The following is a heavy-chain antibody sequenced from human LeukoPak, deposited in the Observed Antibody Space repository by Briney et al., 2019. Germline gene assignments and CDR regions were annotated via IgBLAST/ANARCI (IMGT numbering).Heavy chain of an antibody. CDR2: ISGSGGST. CDR3: AKASGSYLSGPVHY. D-gene: IGHD1-26*01. CDR1: GFTFSSYA. Sequence: PGGSLRLSCAASGFTFSSYAMSWVRQAPGKGLEWVSAISGSGGSTYYADSVKGRFTISRDNSKNTLYLQMNSLRAEDTAVYYCAKASGSYLSGPVHYWGQGTLVTVSS. V-gene: IGHV3-23*01. J-gene: IGHJ4*02.